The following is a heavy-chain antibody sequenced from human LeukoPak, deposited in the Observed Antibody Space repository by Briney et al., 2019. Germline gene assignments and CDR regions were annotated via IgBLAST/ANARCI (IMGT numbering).Heavy chain of an antibody. CDR3: ARGVGRAYDYVWGSYRLNWFDP. Sequence: PSETLSLTCAVYGGSFSGYYWSWIRQPPGKGLEWIGEINHSGSTNYNPSLKSRVTISVDTSKNQFSLKLSSVTAADTAVHYCARGVGRAYDYVWGSYRLNWFDPWAREPWSPSPQ. CDR2: INHSGST. J-gene: IGHJ5*02. CDR1: GGSFSGYY. V-gene: IGHV4-34*01. D-gene: IGHD3-16*02.